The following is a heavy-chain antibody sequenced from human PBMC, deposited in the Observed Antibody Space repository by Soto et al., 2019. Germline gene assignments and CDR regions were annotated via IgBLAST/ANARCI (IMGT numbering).Heavy chain of an antibody. CDR1: GFTFSTFW. D-gene: IGHD3-16*01. V-gene: IGHV3-7*01. J-gene: IGHJ4*02. CDR2: IKPDGSEK. CDR3: AGGGGNFDY. Sequence: EVQLVESGGGLVQPGGSLRLSCAASGFTFSTFWMSWVRQAPGKGLEWVANIKPDGSEKSYVDSVKGRFTISRDNAENSLYLQMNSPEIEDTAVYYCAGGGGNFDYWGQGTLVTVSS.